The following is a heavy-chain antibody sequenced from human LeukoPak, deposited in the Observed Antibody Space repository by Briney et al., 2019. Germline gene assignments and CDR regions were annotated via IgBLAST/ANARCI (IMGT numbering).Heavy chain of an antibody. V-gene: IGHV4-38-2*01. CDR1: GYSISSGYY. CDR2: IFQRGYS. J-gene: IGHJ5*02. CDR3: AGDKETTGNGRPNWFDP. Sequence: SETLSLTCAVSGYSISSGYYWGWIRQPPGKGLQWIGSIFQRGYSYYNPSLKSRVTISVDTSRNQSSLKLSSVTAADTAVYYCAGDKETTGNGRPNWFDPWGQGTLVTVSS. D-gene: IGHD1-1*01.